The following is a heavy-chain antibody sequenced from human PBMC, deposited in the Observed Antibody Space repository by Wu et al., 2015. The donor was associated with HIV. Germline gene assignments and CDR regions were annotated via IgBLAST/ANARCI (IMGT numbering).Heavy chain of an antibody. CDR3: ARDRGKYYDILDSYLIDY. Sequence: QVQLVQSGAEVKKPGASVKVSCKASGYTFTGYYMHWVRQAPGQGLEWMGWINPNSGGTNYAQKFQGRVTMTRDTSISTAYMELSRLRSDDTAVYYCARDRGKYYDILDSYLIDYWGQGTLVTVSS. CDR1: GYTFTGYY. D-gene: IGHD3-9*01. V-gene: IGHV1-2*02. CDR2: INPNSGGT. J-gene: IGHJ4*02.